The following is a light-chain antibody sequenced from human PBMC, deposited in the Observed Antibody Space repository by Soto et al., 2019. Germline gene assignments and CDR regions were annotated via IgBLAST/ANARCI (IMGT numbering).Light chain of an antibody. V-gene: IGLV2-14*03. Sequence: QSALTQPASVSGSPGQSITISCTGTSSDVGGYNYVSWYQQHPAKAPKLIIYDVSNRPSGVSDRFSGSKFGNTASLTISGLQDEDEADYYCFSYTSSTTLVFGGGTKLTVL. CDR3: FSYTSSTTLV. CDR1: SSDVGGYNY. J-gene: IGLJ2*01. CDR2: DVS.